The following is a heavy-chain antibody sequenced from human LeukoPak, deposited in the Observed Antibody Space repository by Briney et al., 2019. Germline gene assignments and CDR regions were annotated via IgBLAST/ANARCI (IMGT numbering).Heavy chain of an antibody. CDR2: INPNSGGT. Sequence: ASVKVSCKASGYTFTGYYMHWVRQAPGQGLEWMGRINPNSGGTNYAQKLQGRVTMTTDTSTSTAYMELRSLRSDDTAVYYCARGPVGEPFDYWGQGTLVTVSS. J-gene: IGHJ4*02. V-gene: IGHV1-2*06. CDR1: GYTFTGYY. D-gene: IGHD1-26*01. CDR3: ARGPVGEPFDY.